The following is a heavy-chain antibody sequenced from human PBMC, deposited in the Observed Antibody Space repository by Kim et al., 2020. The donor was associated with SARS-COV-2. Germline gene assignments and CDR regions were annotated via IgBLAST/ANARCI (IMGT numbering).Heavy chain of an antibody. V-gene: IGHV3-30*18. J-gene: IGHJ6*02. CDR1: GFTFSSYG. D-gene: IGHD6-19*01. CDR3: AKKEQWLGNYYYYGMDV. Sequence: GGSLRLSCAASGFTFSSYGMHWVRQAPGKGLEWVAVISYDGSNKYYADSVKGRFTISRDNSKNTLYLQMNSLRAEDTAVYYCAKKEQWLGNYYYYGMDVWGQGTTVTVSS. CDR2: ISYDGSNK.